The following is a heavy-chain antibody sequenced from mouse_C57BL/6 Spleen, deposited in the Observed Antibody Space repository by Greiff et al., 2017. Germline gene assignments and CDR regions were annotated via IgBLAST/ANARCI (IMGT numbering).Heavy chain of an antibody. CDR3: ARGITTVVEFFDY. Sequence: VQLQQPGAELVMPGASVKLSCKASGYTFTSYWMHWVKQRPGQGLEWIGEIDPSDSDTNYNQKFKGKSTLTVDKSSSTAYMQLSSLTSEDSAVYYCARGITTVVEFFDYWGQGTTLTVSS. V-gene: IGHV1-69*01. CDR1: GYTFTSYW. J-gene: IGHJ2*01. D-gene: IGHD1-1*01. CDR2: IDPSDSDT.